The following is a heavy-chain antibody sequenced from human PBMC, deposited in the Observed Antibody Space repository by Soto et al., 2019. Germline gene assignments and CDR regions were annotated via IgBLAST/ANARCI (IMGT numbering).Heavy chain of an antibody. Sequence: QVQLVQSGAEVKKPGASVKVSCKASGYTFTSYDINWVRQATGQGLEWMGWMNPNSGNTGYAQKFQGRVTMTRNTSISTAYMELSSLRSEDTALYYCAGGLIIITFGGMGYWGQGTLVTVSS. CDR1: GYTFTSYD. CDR2: MNPNSGNT. J-gene: IGHJ4*02. V-gene: IGHV1-8*01. D-gene: IGHD3-16*01. CDR3: AGGLIIITFGGMGY.